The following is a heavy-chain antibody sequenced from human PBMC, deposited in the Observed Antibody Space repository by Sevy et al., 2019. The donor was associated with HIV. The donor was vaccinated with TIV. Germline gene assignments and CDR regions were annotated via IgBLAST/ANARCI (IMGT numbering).Heavy chain of an antibody. CDR3: TTAPGRYCSGGSCYYLDY. V-gene: IGHV3-15*01. CDR2: IKSKTDGGTT. D-gene: IGHD2-15*01. J-gene: IGHJ4*02. Sequence: GSLRLSCAASGFTFSNAWMSWVRQAPGKGLEWVGRIKSKTDGGTTDYAAPVKGRFTISRDDSKNTLYLQMNSLKTEDTAVYYCTTAPGRYCSGGSCYYLDYWGQGTLVTVSS. CDR1: GFTFSNAW.